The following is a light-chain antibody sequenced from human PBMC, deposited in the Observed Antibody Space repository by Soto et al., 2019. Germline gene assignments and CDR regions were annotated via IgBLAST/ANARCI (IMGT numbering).Light chain of an antibody. V-gene: IGKV3-11*01. CDR2: DAS. Sequence: IVLTQSPATLSLSPGERASISCRASQSIGYYLAWYQQKAGQAPRLLMYDASNRATGIPARFSGSGSGTDFTLTISSLEPEDFAVYYCQQYDYWPRTCGQGTKVDIK. J-gene: IGKJ1*01. CDR3: QQYDYWPRT. CDR1: QSIGYY.